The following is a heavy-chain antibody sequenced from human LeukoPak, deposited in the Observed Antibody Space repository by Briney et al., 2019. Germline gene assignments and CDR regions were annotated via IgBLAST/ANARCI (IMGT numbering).Heavy chain of an antibody. Sequence: GRSLRLSCAASGFTFSSYGMHWVRQAPGKGLEWVAVISYDGSNKYYADSVKGRFTISRDNSKNTLYLQMNSLRAEDTAVYYCAKDPGRFVVVPAAIAYWGQGTLVTVSS. J-gene: IGHJ4*02. D-gene: IGHD2-2*02. CDR3: AKDPGRFVVVPAAIAY. CDR1: GFTFSSYG. CDR2: ISYDGSNK. V-gene: IGHV3-30*18.